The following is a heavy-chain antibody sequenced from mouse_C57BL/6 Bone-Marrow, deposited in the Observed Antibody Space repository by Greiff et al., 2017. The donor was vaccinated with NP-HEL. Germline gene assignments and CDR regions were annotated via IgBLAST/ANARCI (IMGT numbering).Heavy chain of an antibody. CDR3: ARNYGSSWSDWYFDV. D-gene: IGHD1-1*01. J-gene: IGHJ1*03. Sequence: VQLVESDAELVKPGASVKISCKVSGYTFTDHTIHWMKQRPEQGLEWIGYIYPRDGSTKYNEKFKGKATLTADKSSSTAYMQLNSLTSEDSAVYFCARNYGSSWSDWYFDVWGTGTTVTVSS. CDR1: GYTFTDHT. CDR2: IYPRDGST. V-gene: IGHV1-78*01.